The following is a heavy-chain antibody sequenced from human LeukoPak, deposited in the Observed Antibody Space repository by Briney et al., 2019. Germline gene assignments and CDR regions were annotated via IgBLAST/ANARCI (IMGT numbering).Heavy chain of an antibody. CDR3: ARDPGYCYGFDV. CDR2: TYYRSKWYY. Sequence: SQTLSLTCAISGDSVSSGTSAWNWIRQSPSRGLEWLGRTYYRSKWYYEYSVSVKSRITVNADTSRNQFSLQLTSMTPDDTAVYYCARDPGYCYGFDVWGQGTTVTVS. J-gene: IGHJ6*02. D-gene: IGHD2-15*01. V-gene: IGHV6-1*01. CDR1: GDSVSSGTSA.